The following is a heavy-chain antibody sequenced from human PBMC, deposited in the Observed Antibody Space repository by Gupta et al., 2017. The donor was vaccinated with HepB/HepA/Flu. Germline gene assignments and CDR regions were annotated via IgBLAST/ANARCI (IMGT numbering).Heavy chain of an antibody. J-gene: IGHJ4*02. CDR1: GFNFSSYA. CDR3: AKRVEGCGELLSNFGY. V-gene: IGHV3-23*01. Sequence: EVQLLESGGGLVQPGGSLRLSCAASGFNFSSYAMSWVRQAPGKGLGWVSAISGSGGSSYYADSGKGRFTISRDNSKNTWDLQMNSLRAEDTAVYYCAKRVEGCGELLSNFGYGGQGTLVTVSS. D-gene: IGHD3-10*01. CDR2: ISGSGGSS.